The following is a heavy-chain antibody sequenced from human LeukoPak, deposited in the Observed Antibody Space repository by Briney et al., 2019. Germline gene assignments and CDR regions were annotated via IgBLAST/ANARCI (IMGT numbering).Heavy chain of an antibody. J-gene: IGHJ6*02. D-gene: IGHD4-17*01. V-gene: IGHV4-39*07. Sequence: SETLSLTCTVSGGTISSSSHYWGWIRQPPEKGLEWIGSIYYSGSTYYNPSLKSRVTISIDTSKNQFSLKLNSVTAADTAVYYCARAYGSNYYYRGMDVWGQGTTVTVSS. CDR2: IYYSGST. CDR3: ARAYGSNYYYRGMDV. CDR1: GGTISSSSHY.